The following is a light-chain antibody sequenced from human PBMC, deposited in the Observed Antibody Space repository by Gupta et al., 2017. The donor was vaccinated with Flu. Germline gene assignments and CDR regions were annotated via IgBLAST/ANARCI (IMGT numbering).Light chain of an antibody. CDR2: DAS. CDR1: QSVANF. CDR3: QQRNYGHPQIT. J-gene: IGKJ4*01. Sequence: IVLTQSPATLSLSPGERATLSYRATQSVANFLDWYEKKPGQAPRLLIHDASTRATGTRDRFSGSGVGTDFNLTISSRESEDFEVYYCQQRNYGHPQITFGGGTKLEFK. V-gene: IGKV3D-11*02.